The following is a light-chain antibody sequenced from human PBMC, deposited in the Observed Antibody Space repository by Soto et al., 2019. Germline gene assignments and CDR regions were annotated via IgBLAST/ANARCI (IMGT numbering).Light chain of an antibody. CDR3: QQYHSAPPGGR. CDR1: QSVSSSY. CDR2: GAS. J-gene: IGKJ1*01. Sequence: EIVLTQSPGTLSLSPGERATLSCRASQSVSSSYLAWYQQKPGQAPRLLIYGASRRATGIPDRFSGSGSGTDITLTISSLEPEHFAVYYCQQYHSAPPGGRFGQGTKVEIK. V-gene: IGKV3-20*01.